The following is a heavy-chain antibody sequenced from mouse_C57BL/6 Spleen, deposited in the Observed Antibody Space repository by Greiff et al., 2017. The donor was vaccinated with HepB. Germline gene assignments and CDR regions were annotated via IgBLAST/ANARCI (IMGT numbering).Heavy chain of an antibody. CDR3: ARDPTVVANWYFDV. CDR2: IHPNSGST. V-gene: IGHV1-64*01. D-gene: IGHD1-1*01. J-gene: IGHJ1*03. CDR1: GYTFTSYW. Sequence: QVQLQQSGAELVKPGASVKLSCKASGYTFTSYWMHWVKQRPGQGLEWIGMIHPNSGSTNYNEKFKSKATLTVDKSSSTAYMQLSSLTSEDSAVYYCARDPTVVANWYFDVWGTGTTVTVSS.